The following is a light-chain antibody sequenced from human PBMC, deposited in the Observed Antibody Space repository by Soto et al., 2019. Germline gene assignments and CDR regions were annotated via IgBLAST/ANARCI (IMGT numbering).Light chain of an antibody. CDR1: QSVSSY. CDR2: DAS. V-gene: IGKV3-11*01. CDR3: QQRSNWPRLT. J-gene: IGKJ4*01. Sequence: EIVLTQSPATLSLSPGERATLSCRASQSVSSYLAWYQQKPGQAPRLLIYDASNRATGIPARFSGSGSGTDFPLTISSLEPEDCAFYYCQQRSNWPRLTFGGGTKVEIK.